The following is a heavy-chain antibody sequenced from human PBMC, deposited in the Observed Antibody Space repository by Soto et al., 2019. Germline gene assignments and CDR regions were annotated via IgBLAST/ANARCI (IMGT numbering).Heavy chain of an antibody. CDR3: ARHFLAGEDFWSGYLPDGMDV. J-gene: IGHJ6*02. D-gene: IGHD3-3*01. CDR1: GYSFTSYW. CDR2: IYPGDSDT. Sequence: GESLKISCKGSGYSFTSYWIGWVRQMPGKGLEWMGIIYPGDSDTRYSPSFQGQVTISADKSISTAYLQWSSLKASDTAMYYCARHFLAGEDFWSGYLPDGMDVWGQGTTVTVSS. V-gene: IGHV5-51*01.